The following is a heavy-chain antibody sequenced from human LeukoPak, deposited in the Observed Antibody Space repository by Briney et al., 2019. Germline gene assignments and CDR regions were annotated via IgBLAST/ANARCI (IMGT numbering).Heavy chain of an antibody. CDR3: ARDQRYCSSSSCPWEPFDY. CDR1: GFTFSSYW. Sequence: GGSLRLSCAASGFTFSSYWMSWVRQAPGKGLEWVANIKQDGSEKYYVDSVKGRFTISRDNAKDSLYLQMNSLRAEDTAVYYCARDQRYCSSSSCPWEPFDYWGQGTLVTVSS. CDR2: IKQDGSEK. J-gene: IGHJ4*02. V-gene: IGHV3-7*05. D-gene: IGHD2-2*01.